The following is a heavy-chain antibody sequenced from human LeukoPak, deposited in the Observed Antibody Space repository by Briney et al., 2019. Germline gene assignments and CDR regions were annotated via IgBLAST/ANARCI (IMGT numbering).Heavy chain of an antibody. CDR2: INSDGSST. D-gene: IGHD6-19*01. CDR3: ARVVPGPGLVRGLLDY. CDR1: GFTFSSYW. J-gene: IGHJ4*02. Sequence: GGSLRLSCAASGFTFSSYWMHWVRQAPGKGLVWVSRINSDGSSTSYADSVKGRFTISRDNAKDTLYLQMNSLRADDTAVYYYARVVPGPGLVRGLLDYWGQGTLVTVSS. V-gene: IGHV3-74*01.